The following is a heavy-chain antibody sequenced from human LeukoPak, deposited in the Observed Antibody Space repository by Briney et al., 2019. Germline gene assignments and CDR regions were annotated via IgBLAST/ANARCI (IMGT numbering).Heavy chain of an antibody. CDR1: GGSISSYY. CDR2: IYYSGST. J-gene: IGHJ2*01. V-gene: IGHV4-59*12. CDR3: ARDSDFARDFDL. Sequence: PSETLSLTCTVSGGSISSYYWSWIRQPPGKGLEWIGYIYYSGSTYYNPSLKSRVTISVDTSKNQFSLKLSSVTAADTAVYYCARDSDFARDFDLWGRGTLVTVSS.